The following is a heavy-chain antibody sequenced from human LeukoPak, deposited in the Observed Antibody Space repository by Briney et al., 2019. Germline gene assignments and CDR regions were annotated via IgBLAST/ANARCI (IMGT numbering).Heavy chain of an antibody. CDR2: IYYSGST. V-gene: IGHV4-59*01. CDR3: ARDRFGGYGAFDI. CDR1: GGSISSYY. J-gene: IGHJ3*02. Sequence: PSETLSLTCTVSGGSISSYYWSWIRKPPGKGLAWIGYIYYSGSTNYNPSLKSRVTISVDTSKNQFSLKLSSVTAADTAVYYCARDRFGGYGAFDIWGQGTMVTVSS. D-gene: IGHD3-22*01.